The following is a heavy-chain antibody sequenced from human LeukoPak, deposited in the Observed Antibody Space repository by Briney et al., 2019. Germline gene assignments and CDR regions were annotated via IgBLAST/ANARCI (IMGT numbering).Heavy chain of an antibody. J-gene: IGHJ4*02. Sequence: GRSLRLSCAASGFTFSSYAMHWVRQAPGKGLEWVSAISGSGGSTYYADSVKGRFTISRDNSKNTLYLQMNSLRAEDTAVYYCAKVGRITMIVVVLYYFDYWGQGTLVTVSS. CDR1: GFTFSSYA. CDR2: ISGSGGST. D-gene: IGHD3-22*01. CDR3: AKVGRITMIVVVLYYFDY. V-gene: IGHV3-23*01.